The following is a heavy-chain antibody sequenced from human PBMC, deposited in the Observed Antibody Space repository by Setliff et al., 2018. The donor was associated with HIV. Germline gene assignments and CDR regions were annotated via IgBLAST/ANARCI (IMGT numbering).Heavy chain of an antibody. V-gene: IGHV4-59*04. J-gene: IGHJ4*02. CDR2: VHYSGSI. CDR3: ARPSLGIGGGSMFNN. Sequence: SETLSLTCTVSGGSISSHYWSWIRQPPGKGLEWIANVHYSGSIYFNPSLRSRVAISVDTSHNQFSLRLRSVTAADTAVYYCARPSLGIGGGSMFNNWGQGTLVTVSS. D-gene: IGHD3-3*01. CDR1: GGSISSHY.